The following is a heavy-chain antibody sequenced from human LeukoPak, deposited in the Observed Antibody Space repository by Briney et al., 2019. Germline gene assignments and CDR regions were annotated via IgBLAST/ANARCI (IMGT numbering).Heavy chain of an antibody. D-gene: IGHD1-7*01. Sequence: GGSLRLSCAASGFTFSTFAMVWVRQPPGKGLEWVSSIFPSGGEIHYADSVRGRFTISRDNSKSTLSLQMNSLRAEDTAVYYCARDHLELDYWGQGTLVTVSS. V-gene: IGHV3-23*01. CDR3: ARDHLELDY. CDR1: GFTFSTFA. CDR2: IFPSGGEI. J-gene: IGHJ4*02.